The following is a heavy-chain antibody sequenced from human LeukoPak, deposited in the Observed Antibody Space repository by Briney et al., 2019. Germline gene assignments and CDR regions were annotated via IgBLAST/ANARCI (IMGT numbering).Heavy chain of an antibody. CDR3: AKAFLTYGDYGS. Sequence: GGSLRLSCAASGFTFSNYAMNWVRQAPGKGLEWVSGISYSGGSTYYADSVKGRFTISRDNSKNTLFLQVNSLRAEDTAVYYCAKAFLTYGDYGSWGQGTLVTVSS. V-gene: IGHV3-23*01. J-gene: IGHJ5*02. CDR2: ISYSGGST. CDR1: GFTFSNYA. D-gene: IGHD4-17*01.